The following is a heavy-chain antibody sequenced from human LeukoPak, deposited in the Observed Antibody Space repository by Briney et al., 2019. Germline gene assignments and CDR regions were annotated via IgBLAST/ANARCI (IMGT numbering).Heavy chain of an antibody. CDR2: MNPNSGNT. CDR3: ARDGSPLFGY. Sequence: GASVKVSCKASGYTFTSYDINWVRQATGQGLEWMGWMNPNSGNTNYAQKLQGRVTMTTDTSTSTAYMELRSLRSDDTAVYYCARDGSPLFGYWGQGTLVTVSS. V-gene: IGHV1-18*01. J-gene: IGHJ4*02. CDR1: GYTFTSYD.